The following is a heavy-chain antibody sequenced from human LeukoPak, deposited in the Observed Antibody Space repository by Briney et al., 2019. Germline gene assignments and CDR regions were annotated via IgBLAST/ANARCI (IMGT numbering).Heavy chain of an antibody. D-gene: IGHD7-27*01. CDR3: ARDPGVGLDL. V-gene: IGHV3-53*01. Sequence: GGSLTISCAASGFLVRHNYMSWVRQAPGRGLEWVSIIYNSGNTDYADSVKGRFTVSRDTSKNTLFLQMNDLRVDDTAIYYCARDPGVGLDLWGRGTLVSV. CDR1: GFLVRHNY. J-gene: IGHJ2*01. CDR2: IYNSGNT.